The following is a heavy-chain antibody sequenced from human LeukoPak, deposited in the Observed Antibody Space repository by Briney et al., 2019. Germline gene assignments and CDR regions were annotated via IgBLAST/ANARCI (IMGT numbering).Heavy chain of an antibody. V-gene: IGHV4-4*07. CDR3: ARVLGGDGYNYWWYFDY. Sequence: SETLSLTCTVSGGSISSYYWSWIRQPAGKGLEWIGRIYTSGSTNYNPSLKSRVTISVDTSKNQFSLKLSSVTAADTAVYYCARVLGGDGYNYWWYFDYWGQGTLVTVSS. D-gene: IGHD5-24*01. CDR1: GGSISSYY. CDR2: IYTSGST. J-gene: IGHJ4*02.